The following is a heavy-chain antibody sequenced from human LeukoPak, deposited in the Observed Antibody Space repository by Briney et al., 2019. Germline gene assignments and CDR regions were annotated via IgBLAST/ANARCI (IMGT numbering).Heavy chain of an antibody. Sequence: GGSLRLSCATSGFTFSSHGMHWVRQAPGKXXEWVAVIRKDGSHKYYGDSVQGRFTVSRENAWNTLYLQSNGLRPEDTAVYYCARLYDSSGFDAFDIWGQGTMVTVSS. CDR2: IRKDGSHK. V-gene: IGHV3-30*03. J-gene: IGHJ3*02. D-gene: IGHD3-22*01. CDR1: GFTFSSHG. CDR3: ARLYDSSGFDAFDI.